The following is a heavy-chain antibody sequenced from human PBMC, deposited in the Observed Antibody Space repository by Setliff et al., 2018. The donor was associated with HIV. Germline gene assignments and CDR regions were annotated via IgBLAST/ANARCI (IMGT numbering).Heavy chain of an antibody. D-gene: IGHD5-12*01. V-gene: IGHV4-38-2*01. CDR2: VYHTGST. J-gene: IGHJ4*02. CDR3: ARQPLYNDYDWRSYYFDY. CDR1: GYSMSSGYY. Sequence: SETLSLTCGVSGYSMSSGYYWGWIRQPPGKGLEWIGNVYHTGSTYYSPSLNSRFTISVDTSKNQFPLTLRSVTAADTAVYYCARQPLYNDYDWRSYYFDYWGQGSLVTVSS.